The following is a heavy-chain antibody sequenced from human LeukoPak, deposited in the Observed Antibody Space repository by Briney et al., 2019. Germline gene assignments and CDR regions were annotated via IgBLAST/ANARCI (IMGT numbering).Heavy chain of an antibody. CDR3: ARIGAGSSRDY. J-gene: IGHJ4*02. V-gene: IGHV3-21*01. D-gene: IGHD6-13*01. Sequence: PGGSLRLSCAASGFTFSNFTMTWVRQAPGKGLEWVSSIVGSSSTYYADSLKGRFTISRDNAKNSLYLQMNSLRAEDTAVYYCARIGAGSSRDYWGQGTLVTVSS. CDR2: IVGSSST. CDR1: GFTFSNFT.